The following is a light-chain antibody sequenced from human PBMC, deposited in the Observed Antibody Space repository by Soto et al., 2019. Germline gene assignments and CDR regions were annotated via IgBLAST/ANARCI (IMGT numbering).Light chain of an antibody. J-gene: IGKJ5*01. V-gene: IGKV3-20*01. CDR3: QQYGSSRIT. CDR1: QSVSSNS. Sequence: EIVLTQSPGTLSLSPGERATLSCRASQSVSSNSFAWYQQKPGQAPRLLIYGASTRATGIPDRFSGSGSGTDFTLTISRLEPEDFAVYYCQQYGSSRITFGQGTRLEIK. CDR2: GAS.